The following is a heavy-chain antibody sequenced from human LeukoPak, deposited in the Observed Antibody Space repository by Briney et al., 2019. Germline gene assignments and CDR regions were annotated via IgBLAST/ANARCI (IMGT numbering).Heavy chain of an antibody. CDR2: INPDSGGA. V-gene: IGHV1-2*02. CDR3: ARNMVRGVKSFDY. CDR1: GYTFTGYY. D-gene: IGHD3-10*01. J-gene: IGHJ4*02. Sequence: GASVKVSCKASGYTFTGYYIHWVRQAPGQGFEWIGWINPDSGGADYAQKFQGRVTMTRDTSISTAYMELSRLRSDDTAVYYCARNMVRGVKSFDYWGQGTLVTVSS.